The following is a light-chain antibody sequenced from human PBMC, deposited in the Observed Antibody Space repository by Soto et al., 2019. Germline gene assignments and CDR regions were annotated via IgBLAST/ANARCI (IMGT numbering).Light chain of an antibody. Sequence: SYELTQPPSVSVAPGQTAKITCGGDKIGSKIVHWYKQRPGQAPVAVVFDATDRPSGIPDRISASRSGATATLTNRRVDPGDEADYSCQVWASTAEFFVFGSGTKVTVL. V-gene: IGLV3-21*02. J-gene: IGLJ1*01. CDR3: QVWASTAEFFV. CDR2: DAT. CDR1: KIGSKI.